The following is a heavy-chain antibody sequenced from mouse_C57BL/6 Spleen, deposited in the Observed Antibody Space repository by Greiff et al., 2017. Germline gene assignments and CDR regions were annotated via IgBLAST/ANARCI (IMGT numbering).Heavy chain of an antibody. D-gene: IGHD1-1*01. J-gene: IGHJ2*01. CDR2: IRNKANNHAT. Sequence: DVQLQESGGGLVQPGGSMKLSCAASGFTFSDAWMDWVRQSPEKGLEWVAEIRNKANNHATYYAESVKGRFTISRDDSKSSVYLQMNSLRAEDTGIYYCTHGSSYEGYYFDYWGQGTTLTVSS. CDR1: GFTFSDAW. CDR3: THGSSYEGYYFDY. V-gene: IGHV6-6*01.